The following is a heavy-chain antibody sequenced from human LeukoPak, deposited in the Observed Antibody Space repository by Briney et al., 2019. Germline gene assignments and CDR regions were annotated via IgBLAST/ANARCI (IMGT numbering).Heavy chain of an antibody. Sequence: GGSLRLSCAASGFTFSSYGMHWVRQAPGKRLEWVAVISHDGSNKYYADSVKGRFTISRDNSKNTLYLQMNSLRAEDTAVYYCAKESQHIVVVTALFPPSDYWGQGTLVTVSS. D-gene: IGHD2-21*02. CDR2: ISHDGSNK. CDR1: GFTFSSYG. V-gene: IGHV3-30*18. CDR3: AKESQHIVVVTALFPPSDY. J-gene: IGHJ4*02.